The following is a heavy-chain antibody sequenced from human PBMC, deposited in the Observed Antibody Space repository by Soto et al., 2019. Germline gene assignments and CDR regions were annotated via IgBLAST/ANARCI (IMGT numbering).Heavy chain of an antibody. J-gene: IGHJ5*02. CDR1: GDSISSSSYY. CDR3: ARHLQLAVSGFDP. CDR2: IHCRANS. Sequence: NPSETLSLTCAVSGDSISSSSYYWAWIRQPPGKGLEWIGSIHCRANSYYSPSLKSRITISVDTSKNQISLRLSSVTAADTAVYYRARHLQLAVSGFDPWGQGTLVTVSS. D-gene: IGHD3-3*02. V-gene: IGHV4-39*01.